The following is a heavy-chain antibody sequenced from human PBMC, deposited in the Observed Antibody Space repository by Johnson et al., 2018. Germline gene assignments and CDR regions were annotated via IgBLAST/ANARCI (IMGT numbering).Heavy chain of an antibody. CDR1: GFTFSSYA. CDR3: SGGMVPPSGSYYERRPGDAFDI. Sequence: VQLLESGGGVVQPGRSLRLSCAASGFTFSSYAMHWVRQAPGKGLEWVAVISYDGSNKYYADSVKGRFTISRDNSKNTLYLQMNSLRAEDTAVYYCSGGMVPPSGSYYERRPGDAFDIWGQGTMVTVSS. V-gene: IGHV3-30-3*01. CDR2: ISYDGSNK. J-gene: IGHJ3*02. D-gene: IGHD1-26*01.